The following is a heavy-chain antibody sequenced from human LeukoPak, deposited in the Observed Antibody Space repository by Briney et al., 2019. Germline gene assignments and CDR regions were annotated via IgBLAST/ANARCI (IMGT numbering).Heavy chain of an antibody. CDR3: ARGTGITIFGVVIIPSGAFDI. V-gene: IGHV3-30*01. CDR2: ISYDGSNK. J-gene: IGHJ3*02. Sequence: GGSLRLSCAASGFTFSSYAMHWVRQAPGKGLEWVAVISYDGSNKYYADSVKGRFTISRDNSKNTLYLQMNSLRAEDTAVYYCARGTGITIFGVVIIPSGAFDIWGQGTMVTVSS. CDR1: GFTFSSYA. D-gene: IGHD3-3*01.